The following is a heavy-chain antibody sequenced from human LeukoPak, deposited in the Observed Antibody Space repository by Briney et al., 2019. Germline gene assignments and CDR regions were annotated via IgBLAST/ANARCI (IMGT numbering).Heavy chain of an antibody. CDR1: GGSFSGYY. J-gene: IGHJ4*02. V-gene: IGHV4-34*01. D-gene: IGHD3-16*02. CDR3: ARVGAGELSSNAFDY. Sequence: SETRSLTCAVYGGSFSGYYWSWIRQPPGKGLEWIGEINHSGSTNYNPSLKSRVTISVDTSKNQFSLKLSSVTAADTAVYYCARVGAGELSSNAFDYWGQGTLVTVSS. CDR2: INHSGST.